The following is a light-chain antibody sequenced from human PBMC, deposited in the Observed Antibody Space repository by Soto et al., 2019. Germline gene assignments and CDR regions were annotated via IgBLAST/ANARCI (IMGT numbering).Light chain of an antibody. Sequence: QSVLTQPPSVSAAPGQKVTISCSGSSSNIGNEYVSWFQQLPGTAPKLLIYETNLRPSGIPDRFSGSKSGTSATLDITGLQTGDEADYYCGTWDSSLSAGVFGGGTQLTVL. CDR1: SSNIGNEY. V-gene: IGLV1-51*02. CDR2: ETN. J-gene: IGLJ3*02. CDR3: GTWDSSLSAGV.